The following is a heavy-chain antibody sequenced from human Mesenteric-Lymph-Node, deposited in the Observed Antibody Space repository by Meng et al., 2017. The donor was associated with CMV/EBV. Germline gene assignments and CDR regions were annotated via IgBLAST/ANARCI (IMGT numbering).Heavy chain of an antibody. CDR1: SITLSRSW. CDR3: ARDLLTWLRKPYYFDY. D-gene: IGHD5-12*01. V-gene: IGHV3-7*01. CDR2: IKEDGSET. J-gene: IGHJ4*02. Sequence: GGSLRLSCRGSSITLSRSWMSWVRQAPGKGLEWVANIKEDGSETYYVDSVKGRFTISRDNAKNSLYLQMNSLRAEDTAVYYCARDLLTWLRKPYYFDYWGQGTLVTVSS.